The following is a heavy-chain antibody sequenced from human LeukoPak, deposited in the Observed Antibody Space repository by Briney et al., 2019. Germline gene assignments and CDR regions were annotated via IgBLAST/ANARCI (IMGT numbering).Heavy chain of an antibody. CDR1: GGIFSSSA. V-gene: IGHV1-69*05. CDR2: IIPIFGTA. Sequence: GSSVKVSCKASGGIFSSSAISWVRQAPGQGLEWMGRIIPIFGTAKYAQKFQGRVTITTDESTSTAYMELSSMRSEDTAVYYCAREDAPYSSSWYYWGQGTLVTVSS. CDR3: AREDAPYSSSWYY. D-gene: IGHD6-13*01. J-gene: IGHJ4*02.